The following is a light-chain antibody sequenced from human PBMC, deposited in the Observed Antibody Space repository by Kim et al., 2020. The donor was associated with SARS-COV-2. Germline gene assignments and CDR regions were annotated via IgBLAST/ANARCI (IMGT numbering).Light chain of an antibody. J-gene: IGKJ2*01. V-gene: IGKV3-20*01. Sequence: EIFFPHSPGTLSLSPGEKATLSCRASQSVSSNYVAWYQQKPGRAPRLLIYGASSRASDIPDRFSGSGSGTDFTLTISRLEPEDFAVYYCQQYDTSFLYTFGQGTKLEI. CDR2: GAS. CDR1: QSVSSNY. CDR3: QQYDTSFLYT.